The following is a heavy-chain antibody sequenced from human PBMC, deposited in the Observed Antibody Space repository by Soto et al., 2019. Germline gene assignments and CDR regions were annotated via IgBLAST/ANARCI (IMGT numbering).Heavy chain of an antibody. Sequence: PGGSLRLSCAASGFTFSSYGMHWVRQAPGKKQEKVTVIWYDGSNKYYADYVKGRFTISRDNSKNTLYLQMNSLRSEDTAVYYCARDQNHYFDYWGQGTLVTVSS. J-gene: IGHJ4*02. CDR1: GFTFSSYG. CDR3: ARDQNHYFDY. V-gene: IGHV3-33*01. CDR2: IWYDGSNK.